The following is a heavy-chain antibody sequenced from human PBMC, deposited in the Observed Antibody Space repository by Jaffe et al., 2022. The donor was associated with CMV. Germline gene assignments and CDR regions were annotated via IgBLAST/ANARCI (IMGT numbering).Heavy chain of an antibody. V-gene: IGHV4-39*01. D-gene: IGHD4-17*01. Sequence: QLQLQESGPGLVKPSETLSLTCTVSGGSISSSSYYWGWIRQPPGKGLEWIGSIYYSGSTYYNPSLKSRVTISVDTSKNQFSLKLSSVTAADTAVYYCATRRCDYGRCYFDYWGQGTLVTVSS. J-gene: IGHJ4*02. CDR2: IYYSGST. CDR3: ATRRCDYGRCYFDY. CDR1: GGSISSSSYY.